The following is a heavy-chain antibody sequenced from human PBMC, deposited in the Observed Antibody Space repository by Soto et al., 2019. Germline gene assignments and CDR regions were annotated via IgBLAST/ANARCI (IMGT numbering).Heavy chain of an antibody. V-gene: IGHV4-39*05. CDR2: IYYSGST. CDR1: GGSISSSSYY. Sequence: QLQLQQSRPGLVKPSDTPSLTCTVSGGSISSSSYYWGWIRQPPGKGLEWIGSIYYSGSTYYNPSLKSRVTISVDTSKNQFSLKLSSVTAADTAVYYCNCRGSGSQAQDYWGQGTLVTVSS. CDR3: NCRGSGSQAQDY. D-gene: IGHD3-10*01. J-gene: IGHJ4*02.